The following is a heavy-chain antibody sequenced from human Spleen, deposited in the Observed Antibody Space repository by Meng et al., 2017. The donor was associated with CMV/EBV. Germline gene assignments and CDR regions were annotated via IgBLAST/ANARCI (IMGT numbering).Heavy chain of an antibody. CDR2: IYPGDSDT. J-gene: IGHJ5*02. V-gene: IGHV5-51*01. CDR1: GYRFTSYW. CDR3: AIKIAVAGNWFDP. Sequence: KGSGYRFTSYWIGWVRQMPGKGLEWMGIIYPGDSDTRYSPSFQGQVTISADKSISTAYLQWSSLKASDTAMYYCAIKIAVAGNWFDPWGQGTLVTVSS. D-gene: IGHD6-19*01.